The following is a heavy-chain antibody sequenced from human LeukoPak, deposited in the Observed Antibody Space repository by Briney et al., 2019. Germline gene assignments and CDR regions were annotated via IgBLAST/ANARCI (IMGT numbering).Heavy chain of an antibody. CDR3: ARVYCSSSNCYDYYFDY. CDR1: GGSTSTYY. Sequence: SETLSLTCTVSGGSTSTYYWSWIRQPPGKGLEWIGYIDYSGSTNYNPSLKSRVTISVDTSKNQFSLKLSSVTAADTAVYYCARVYCSSSNCYDYYFDYWGQGTLVTVSS. CDR2: IDYSGST. V-gene: IGHV4-59*01. J-gene: IGHJ4*02. D-gene: IGHD2-2*01.